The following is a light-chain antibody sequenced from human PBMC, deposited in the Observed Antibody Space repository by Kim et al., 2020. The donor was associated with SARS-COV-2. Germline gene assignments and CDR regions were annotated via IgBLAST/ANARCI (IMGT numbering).Light chain of an antibody. CDR3: SSYAGTDNLI. CDR1: SSDVGGYTH. J-gene: IGLJ2*01. V-gene: IGLV2-8*01. Sequence: GQSVTLSCTGTSSDVGGYTHVAWYQQHPGKVPTLIIYEVYKRPSGVPDRFSGSKSGNTASLTVSGLQADDEADYYCSSYAGTDNLIFGGGTQLTVL. CDR2: EVY.